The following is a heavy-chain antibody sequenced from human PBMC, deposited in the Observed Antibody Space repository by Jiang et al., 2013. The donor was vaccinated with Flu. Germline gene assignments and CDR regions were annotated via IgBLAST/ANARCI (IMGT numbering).Heavy chain of an antibody. D-gene: IGHD1-26*01. Sequence: TCNVSGAQSAITFGAGSDSPQGRDWSGLDISLFSGDTKYNPSLKSRVTISIGASKKDFSLKLTPVTAADTAMYFCAKVMGAKIYNWFDPWGQGILVTVSS. CDR3: AKVMGAKIYNWFDP. V-gene: IGHV4-59*01. J-gene: IGHJ5*02. CDR2: SLFSGDT. CDR1: GAQSAIT.